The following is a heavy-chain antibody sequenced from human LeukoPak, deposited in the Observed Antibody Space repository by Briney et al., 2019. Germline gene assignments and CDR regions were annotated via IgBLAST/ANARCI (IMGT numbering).Heavy chain of an antibody. CDR3: ARGGRGIGYYCYMDV. J-gene: IGHJ6*03. V-gene: IGHV3-33*01. D-gene: IGHD3-16*01. CDR1: GFTFSSYG. CDR2: IWFDGSNK. Sequence: GGSLRLSCAASGFTFSSYGMHWVRQAPGKGLEWVAVIWFDGSNKYYADSVKGRFTISRDNSKNTLYLQMNSLRAEDTAVYYCARGGRGIGYYCYMDVWGKGTTVTVSS.